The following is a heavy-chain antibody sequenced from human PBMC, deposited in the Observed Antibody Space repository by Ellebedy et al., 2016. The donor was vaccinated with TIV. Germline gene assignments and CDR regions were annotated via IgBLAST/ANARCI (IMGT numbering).Heavy chain of an antibody. J-gene: IGHJ6*02. D-gene: IGHD5-12*01. CDR3: ARDVDIVATINYYYSGMDV. Sequence: SETLSLXXAVSGGSFSSYYWSWIRQPPGKGLEWIGYINHSGSTNYNPSLKSRVTISVDTSKNQFSLTLSSVTAADTAVYYCARDVDIVATINYYYSGMDVWGQGTTVTVSS. CDR2: INHSGST. V-gene: IGHV4-34*01. CDR1: GGSFSSYY.